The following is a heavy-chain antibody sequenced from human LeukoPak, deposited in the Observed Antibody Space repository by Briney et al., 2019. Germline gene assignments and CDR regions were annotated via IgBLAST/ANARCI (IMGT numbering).Heavy chain of an antibody. V-gene: IGHV4-59*01. CDR3: ARATSWGPRRYYYYGMDV. D-gene: IGHD7-27*01. CDR1: GGSISSYY. Sequence: SETLSLTCTVSGGSISSYYWSWIRQPPGKGLEWIGYIYYSGSTNYNPSLKSRVTISVDTSKNQFSLKLSSVTAADTAVYYCARATSWGPRRYYYYGMDVWGQGTTVTVSS. CDR2: IYYSGST. J-gene: IGHJ6*02.